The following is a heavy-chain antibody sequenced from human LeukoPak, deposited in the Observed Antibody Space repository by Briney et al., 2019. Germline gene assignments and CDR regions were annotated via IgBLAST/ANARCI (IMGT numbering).Heavy chain of an antibody. Sequence: PGGSLRLSCAASGFTFSNYGMHWVRQAPGKGLEWVAVISYDGSNKYYADSVKGRFTIPRDNPKNTLYLQMNSLRAEDTAVYYCAKDFYYYDSSGYYPYYYYYYMDVWGKGTTVTVSS. D-gene: IGHD3-22*01. CDR3: AKDFYYYDSSGYYPYYYYYYMDV. CDR1: GFTFSNYG. CDR2: ISYDGSNK. V-gene: IGHV3-30*18. J-gene: IGHJ6*03.